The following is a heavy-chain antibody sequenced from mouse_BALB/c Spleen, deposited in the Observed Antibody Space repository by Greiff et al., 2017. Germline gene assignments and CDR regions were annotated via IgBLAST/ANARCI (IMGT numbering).Heavy chain of an antibody. D-gene: IGHD6-1*01. J-gene: IGHJ4*01. CDR1: GYNFTSYW. CDR3: ARVAYYYAMDY. V-gene: IGHV1-55*01. Sequence: VQLQQPGAELVKPGTSVKLSCKASGYNFTSYWINWVKLRPGQGLEWIGDIYPGSGSTNYNENFKSKATLTVDTSSSTAYMQLSSLASEDSALYYCARVAYYYAMDYWGQGTSVTVSS. CDR2: IYPGSGST.